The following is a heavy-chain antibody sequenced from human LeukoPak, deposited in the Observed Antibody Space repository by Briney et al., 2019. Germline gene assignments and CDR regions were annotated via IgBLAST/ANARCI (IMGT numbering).Heavy chain of an antibody. CDR3: ARDYYDSSGYYFRDY. V-gene: IGHV1-69*04. CDR1: GGTFSSYT. J-gene: IGHJ4*02. Sequence: SVKVSCKASGGTFSSYTINWVRQAPGQGLEWMGRIIPILGIANYAQKFQGRVTITADKSTSTAYMELSSLRSEDTAVYYCARDYYDSSGYYFRDYWGQGTLVTVSS. D-gene: IGHD3-22*01. CDR2: IIPILGIA.